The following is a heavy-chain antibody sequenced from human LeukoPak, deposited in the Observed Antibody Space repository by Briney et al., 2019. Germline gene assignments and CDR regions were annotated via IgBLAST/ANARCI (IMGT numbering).Heavy chain of an antibody. D-gene: IGHD3-22*01. Sequence: GESLQISCKGSGHSFTSYWIGWVRQMPGKGLEWMGIIYPGDSDTRYSPSFQGQVTISADKSISTAYLQWSSLKASDTAMYYCARRPDYYDSSGYSDYWSQGTLVTVSS. V-gene: IGHV5-51*01. J-gene: IGHJ4*02. CDR1: GHSFTSYW. CDR2: IYPGDSDT. CDR3: ARRPDYYDSSGYSDY.